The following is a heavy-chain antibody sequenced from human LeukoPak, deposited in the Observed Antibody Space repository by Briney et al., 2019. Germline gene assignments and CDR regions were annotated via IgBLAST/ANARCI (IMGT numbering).Heavy chain of an antibody. J-gene: IGHJ3*02. D-gene: IGHD3-3*01. CDR3: ATPDYDFWSGYAFDI. CDR2: ITSSSSYT. V-gene: IGHV3-21*01. CDR1: GFTFSSYC. Sequence: GGSLRLSCAASGFTFSSYCMNWVRQAPGKGLEWVSSITSSSSYTYCADSVKGRFTISRDNAKNSLYLQMNSLRAEDTAVYCCATPDYDFWSGYAFDIWGQGTMVTVSS.